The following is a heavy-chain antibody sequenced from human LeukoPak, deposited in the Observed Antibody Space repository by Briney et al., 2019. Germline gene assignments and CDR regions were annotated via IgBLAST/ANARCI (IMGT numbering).Heavy chain of an antibody. Sequence: GGSLRLSCAASGFTFSSYWMYWVRQAPGRGLVWVSRINPDGSTTNYADSVKGRFTISRDNAKNTLYLQMNSLRAEDTAVYYCATAGNYRFDYWGQGTLVTVSS. V-gene: IGHV3-74*01. CDR3: ATAGNYRFDY. J-gene: IGHJ4*02. CDR1: GFTFSSYW. CDR2: INPDGSTT. D-gene: IGHD1-7*01.